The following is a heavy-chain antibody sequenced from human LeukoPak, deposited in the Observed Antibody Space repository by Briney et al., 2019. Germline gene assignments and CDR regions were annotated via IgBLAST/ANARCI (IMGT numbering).Heavy chain of an antibody. J-gene: IGHJ6*03. CDR3: ARGNDGSGSPSYYFYYMDV. CDR2: FDPEDGET. CDR1: GYTLTELS. V-gene: IGHV1-24*01. Sequence: ASVKVSCKVSGYTLTELSMHWVRQAPGKGLEWMGGFDPEDGETIYAQKFQGRVTITADESTSTAYMELSSLRSEDTAVYYCARGNDGSGSPSYYFYYMDVWGKGTTVTISS. D-gene: IGHD3-10*01.